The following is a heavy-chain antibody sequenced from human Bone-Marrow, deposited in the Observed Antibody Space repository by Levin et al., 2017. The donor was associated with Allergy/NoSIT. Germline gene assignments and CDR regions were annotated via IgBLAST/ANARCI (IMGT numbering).Heavy chain of an antibody. CDR2: ISPSGSTT. J-gene: IGHJ4*02. CDR1: GYTFNRYY. D-gene: IGHD1-26*01. Sequence: ASVKVSCKASGYTFNRYYMHWVRQAPGQGLEWMGAISPSGSTTTYAQKFQGRVTVTRDTSTSTVSMELSSLRSEDTAVFYCAREMGGTYFFDYWGQGTLVTVSS. V-gene: IGHV1-46*02. CDR3: AREMGGTYFFDY.